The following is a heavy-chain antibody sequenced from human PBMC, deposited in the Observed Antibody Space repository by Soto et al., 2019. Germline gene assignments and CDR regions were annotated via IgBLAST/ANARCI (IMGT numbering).Heavy chain of an antibody. D-gene: IGHD2-2*01. Sequence: SETLSLTCTVSGGSISTYHWSWIRQPPGKGLEWIGYIYYSGSTNYNPSLKSRVTISVDTSKNQFSLKLSSVTAADTAVYYCARNSFLICGGYYYGIDVSSQGTTVPVSS. V-gene: IGHV4-59*01. CDR3: ARNSFLICGGYYYGIDV. CDR1: GGSISTYH. J-gene: IGHJ6*02. CDR2: IYYSGST.